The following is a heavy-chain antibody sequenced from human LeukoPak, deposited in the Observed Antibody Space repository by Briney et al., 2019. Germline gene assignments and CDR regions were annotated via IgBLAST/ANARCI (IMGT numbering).Heavy chain of an antibody. CDR3: ARTLGGYSGYDFDY. V-gene: IGHV4-31*03. D-gene: IGHD5-12*01. CDR2: IYYSGST. CDR1: GGSISSGGYY. Sequence: PSETLSLTCTVSGGSISSGGYYWSWIRQHPGKGPEWIGYIYYSGSTYYNPSLKSRVTISVDTSKNQFSLKLSSVTAADTAVYYCARTLGGYSGYDFDYWGQGTLVTVSS. J-gene: IGHJ4*02.